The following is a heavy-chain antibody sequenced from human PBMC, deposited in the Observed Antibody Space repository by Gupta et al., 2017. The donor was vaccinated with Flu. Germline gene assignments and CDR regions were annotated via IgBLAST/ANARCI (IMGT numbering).Heavy chain of an antibody. CDR3: ARPTAGYTTGWYGGHFDF. V-gene: IGHV4-34*01. CDR2: INHAVDT. D-gene: IGHD6-19*01. Sequence: PGKGLEWIGQINHAVDTNYNPSLKSRFTISIDTSKNHFSLTLSSVTAADTAVYFCARPTAGYTTGWYGGHFDFWGQGTLVTVSS. J-gene: IGHJ4*02.